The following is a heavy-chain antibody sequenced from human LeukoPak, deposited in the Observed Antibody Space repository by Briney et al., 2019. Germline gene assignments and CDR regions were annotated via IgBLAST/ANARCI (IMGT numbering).Heavy chain of an antibody. CDR3: ARIPPIDDFWSGYYKHYFDY. CDR2: INPSGGST. J-gene: IGHJ4*02. CDR1: GYTFTSYY. V-gene: IGHV1-46*01. Sequence: ASVKVSCKASGYTFTSYYMHWVRQAPGQGLEWMGIINPSGGSTSYAQKFQGRVTMTRDTSTSTVYMELSSLRSEDTAVYYCARIPPIDDFWSGYYKHYFDYWGQGTLVTVSS. D-gene: IGHD3-3*01.